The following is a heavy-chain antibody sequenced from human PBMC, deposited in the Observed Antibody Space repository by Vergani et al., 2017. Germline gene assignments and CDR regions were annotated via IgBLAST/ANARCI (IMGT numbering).Heavy chain of an antibody. CDR1: GYTFTGYY. CDR2: INPNSGGT. CDR3: ARDREYSSGWYSGNAFDI. V-gene: IGHV1-2*02. D-gene: IGHD6-19*01. J-gene: IGHJ3*02. Sequence: QVQLVQSGAEVKKPGASVKVSCKASGYTFTGYYMHWVRQAPGQGLEWMGWINPNSGGTNYAQKFQGRVTMTRDTSISTAYMGLSRLRSDDTAVYYCARDREYSSGWYSGNAFDIWGQGTMVTVSS.